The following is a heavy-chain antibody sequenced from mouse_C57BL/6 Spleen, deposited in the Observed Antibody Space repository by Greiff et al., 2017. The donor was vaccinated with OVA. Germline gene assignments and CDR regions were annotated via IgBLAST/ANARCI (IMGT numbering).Heavy chain of an antibody. D-gene: IGHD1-1*01. CDR1: GYTFTSYW. V-gene: IGHV1-55*01. CDR3: ASGDYYGSSYGDCDV. J-gene: IGHJ1*03. CDR2: IYPGSGST. Sequence: QVQLQQPGAELVKPGASVKMSCKASGYTFTSYWITWVKQRPGQGLEWIGDIYPGSGSTNYNEKFKSKATLTVDTSSSTAYMQLSSLTSEDSAVYYCASGDYYGSSYGDCDVWGTGTTVTVSS.